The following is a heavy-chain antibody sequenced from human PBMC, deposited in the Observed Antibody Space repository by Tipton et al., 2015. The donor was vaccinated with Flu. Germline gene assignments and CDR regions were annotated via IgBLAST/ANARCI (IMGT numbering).Heavy chain of an antibody. CDR2: INHSGST. Sequence: TLSLTCAVYGGSFSGYYWSWIRQPPGKGLEWIGEINHSGSTNYNPSLKSRVTISVDTSKNQFSLKLSSVTAADTAVYYCARGGGYCSGGSCYSVWRPGYYGMDVWGQGTTVTVSS. CDR1: GGSFSGYY. J-gene: IGHJ6*02. CDR3: ARGGGYCSGGSCYSVWRPGYYGMDV. V-gene: IGHV4-34*01. D-gene: IGHD2-15*01.